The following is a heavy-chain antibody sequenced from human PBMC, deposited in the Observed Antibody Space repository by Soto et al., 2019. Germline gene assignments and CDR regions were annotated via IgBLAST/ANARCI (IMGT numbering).Heavy chain of an antibody. V-gene: IGHV4-59*01. CDR1: GGSMSSYY. D-gene: IGHD2-2*01. CDR2: IYYSGST. J-gene: IGHJ4*02. Sequence: SETLSLTCTVSGGSMSSYYWSWIRQSPGKGLEWIGHIYYSGSTNFHPSLKSRVTISVDTSKNQFSLKLSSVTAADTAVYYCGRDYCGNTSCYPEYWGRGTLVTVSS. CDR3: GRDYCGNTSCYPEY.